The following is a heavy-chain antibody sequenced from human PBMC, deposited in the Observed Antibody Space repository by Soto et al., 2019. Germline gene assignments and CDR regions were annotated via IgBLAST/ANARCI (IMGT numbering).Heavy chain of an antibody. CDR1: GFTVSSNY. V-gene: IGHV3-53*04. CDR3: ARDPYYDSSGYLASYGMDV. CDR2: IYSGGST. D-gene: IGHD3-22*01. J-gene: IGHJ6*02. Sequence: EVQLVESGGGLVQPGGSLRLSCAASGFTVSSNYMSWVRQAAGKGLEWVSVIYSGGSTYYADSVKGRFSISRHNSKNTLYLQMNSLRAEDTAVYYCARDPYYDSSGYLASYGMDVWGQGTTVTVSS.